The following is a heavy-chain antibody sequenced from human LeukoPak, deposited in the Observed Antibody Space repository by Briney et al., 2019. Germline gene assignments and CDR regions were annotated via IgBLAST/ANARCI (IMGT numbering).Heavy chain of an antibody. CDR3: ARDQGQGAFDS. CDR1: GFTFSSYD. J-gene: IGHJ3*02. V-gene: IGHV3-13*01. Sequence: GGSLRLSRSASGFTFSSYDMHSVRQATGKGLEWVSAIGTAGDTYYPGSVKGRFTISRENAKNSLYLQMNSLRAGDTAVCYCARDQGQGAFDSCGQGTMVTASS. CDR2: IGTAGDT.